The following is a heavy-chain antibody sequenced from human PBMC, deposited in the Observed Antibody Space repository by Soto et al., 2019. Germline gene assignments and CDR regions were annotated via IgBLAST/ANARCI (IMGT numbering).Heavy chain of an antibody. CDR3: TRDHCNRGRCYHDY. Sequence: PGGSLRLSCAASGFTFSTYDLHWVRQAAGKGLEWVSAIGPTGDTYYADSVKGRFTISRGNAESALYLRMNSLKVGDTAVYFCTRDHCNRGRCYHDYWGQGTLVTVSS. CDR2: IGPTGDT. D-gene: IGHD2-15*01. V-gene: IGHV3-13*01. CDR1: GFTFSTYD. J-gene: IGHJ4*02.